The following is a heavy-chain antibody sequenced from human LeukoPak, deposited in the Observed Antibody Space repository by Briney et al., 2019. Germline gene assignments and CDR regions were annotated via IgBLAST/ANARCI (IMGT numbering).Heavy chain of an antibody. CDR2: INPNSGGT. J-gene: IGHJ6*02. V-gene: IGHV1-2*02. Sequence: ASVNVSCKASGYSFTGYYIHWVRQAPGQGLEWLGGINPNSGGTNYAQKFQGRATVTRDTSINTAYMELDRLRSDDTAVYYCARGDEKYGSGSYDYHYGMDVWGQGTTVTVSS. CDR1: GYSFTGYY. D-gene: IGHD3-10*01. CDR3: ARGDEKYGSGSYDYHYGMDV.